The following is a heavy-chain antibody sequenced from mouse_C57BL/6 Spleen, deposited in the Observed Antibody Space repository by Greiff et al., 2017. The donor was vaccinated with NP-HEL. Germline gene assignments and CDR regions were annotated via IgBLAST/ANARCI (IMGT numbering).Heavy chain of an antibody. Sequence: VQLQQSGAELVMPGASVKLSCKASGYTFTSYWMHWVKQRPGQGLEWIGEIDPSDSYTNYNQKFKGKSTLTVDKSSSTAYMQLSSLTSEDSAVYYCARRDYPYYFDYWGQGTTLTVSS. CDR1: GYTFTSYW. CDR2: IDPSDSYT. J-gene: IGHJ2*01. V-gene: IGHV1-69*01. CDR3: ARRDYPYYFDY. D-gene: IGHD1-1*02.